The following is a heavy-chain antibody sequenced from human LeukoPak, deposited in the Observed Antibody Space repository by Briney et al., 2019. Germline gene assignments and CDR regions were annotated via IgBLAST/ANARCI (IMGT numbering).Heavy chain of an antibody. V-gene: IGHV3-21*01. CDR2: ISSSSSYI. J-gene: IGHJ6*02. CDR3: ARDHYDILTGYYVNDYYYGMDV. CDR1: GFTFSSYS. D-gene: IGHD3-9*01. Sequence: PGGSLRLSCAASGFTFSSYSMNWVRQAPGKGLEWVSSISSSSSYIYYADSVKGRFTVSRDNAKNSLYLQMNSLRAEDTAAYYCARDHYDILTGYYVNDYYYGMDVWGQGTTVTVSS.